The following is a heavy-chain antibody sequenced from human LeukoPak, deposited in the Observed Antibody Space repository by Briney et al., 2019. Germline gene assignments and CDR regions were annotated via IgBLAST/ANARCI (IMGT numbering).Heavy chain of an antibody. J-gene: IGHJ4*02. CDR2: ISRDGGTI. V-gene: IGHV3-48*04. D-gene: IGHD4-17*01. Sequence: GGSLRLSCAASGFTYSSYSMSWVCQAPGKGLEWVSFISRDGGTIDYADSVKGRFTISRDNAKNSLYLQMSRLRGEDTAVYYCARKAITVTTFDYWGQGTLVTVSS. CDR1: GFTYSSYS. CDR3: ARKAITVTTFDY.